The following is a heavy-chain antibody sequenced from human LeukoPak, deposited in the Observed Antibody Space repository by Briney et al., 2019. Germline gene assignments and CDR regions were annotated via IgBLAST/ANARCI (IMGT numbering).Heavy chain of an antibody. Sequence: ASVKVSCKVSGYTLTELSMHWVRQAPGKGLEWMGGFDPEDGKTIYAQKFQGRVTMTEDTSTDTAYMELSSLRSEDTAVYYCATVPTRPLRYFDWLFYTWGQGTLVTVSS. CDR3: ATVPTRPLRYFDWLFYT. CDR2: FDPEDGKT. D-gene: IGHD3-9*01. V-gene: IGHV1-24*01. J-gene: IGHJ5*02. CDR1: GYTLTELS.